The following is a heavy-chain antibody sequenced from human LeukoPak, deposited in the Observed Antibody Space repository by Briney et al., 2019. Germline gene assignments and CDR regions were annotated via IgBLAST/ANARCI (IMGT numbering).Heavy chain of an antibody. D-gene: IGHD3-9*01. J-gene: IGHJ4*02. V-gene: IGHV1-69*13. CDR1: GGTFSSYA. CDR2: IIPIFGTA. CDR3: ARWGRYNFDY. Sequence: ASVKVSCKDSGGTFSSYAISWVRQAPGQGLEWMGGIIPIFGTANYAQKFQGGVTITADESTSTAYMELSSLRSEDTAVYYCARWGRYNFDYWGQGTLVTVSS.